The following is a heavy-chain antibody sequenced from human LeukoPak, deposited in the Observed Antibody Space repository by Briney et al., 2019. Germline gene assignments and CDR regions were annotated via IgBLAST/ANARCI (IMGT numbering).Heavy chain of an antibody. D-gene: IGHD3-22*01. J-gene: IGHJ4*02. CDR3: ARYYDSSGYYYNPFDY. V-gene: IGHV3-48*01. CDR2: ISSSSSTI. CDR1: GFTFSSYS. Sequence: PGGSLRLSCAASGFTFSSYSMNWVRQAPGKGLEWVSYISSSSSTIYYADSVKGRFTISRDNAKNSLYLQMNSLRAEDTALYYCARYYDSSGYYYNPFDYWGQGTLVTVSS.